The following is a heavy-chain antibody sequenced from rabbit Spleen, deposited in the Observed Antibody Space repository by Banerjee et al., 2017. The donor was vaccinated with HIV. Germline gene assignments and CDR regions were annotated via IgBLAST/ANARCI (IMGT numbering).Heavy chain of an antibody. J-gene: IGHJ4*01. CDR1: GFSFSSRYY. CDR2: IYSGSSADT. V-gene: IGHV1S40*01. D-gene: IGHD4-1*01. Sequence: QSLEESGGDLVKPGASLTLTCTASGFSFSSRYYLCWVRQAPGKGLEWIACIYSGSSADTYYASWAKGRFTIPKTSSTTVTLQMTSLTAADTATYFCARETSSGWGIISFYFSLWGPGTLVTVS. CDR3: ARETSSGWGIISFYFSL.